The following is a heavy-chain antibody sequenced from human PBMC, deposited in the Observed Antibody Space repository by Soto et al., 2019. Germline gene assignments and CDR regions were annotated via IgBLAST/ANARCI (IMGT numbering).Heavy chain of an antibody. Sequence: EVQLLESGGGLVQPGGSLRLFCAASGFTFSSYAMSWVRQAPGKGLAWVSAISGSGGSTYYADSVKGRFTISRDNSKNTLYLQMNSLRAEDTAVYYCAKLFTVVVTAINDYCGQGTLVTVSS. V-gene: IGHV3-23*01. CDR3: AKLFTVVVTAINDY. CDR1: GFTFSSYA. J-gene: IGHJ4*02. D-gene: IGHD2-21*02. CDR2: ISGSGGST.